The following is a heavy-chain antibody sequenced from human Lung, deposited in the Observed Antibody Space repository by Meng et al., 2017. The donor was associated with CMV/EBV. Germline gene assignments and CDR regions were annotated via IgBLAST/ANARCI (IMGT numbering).Heavy chain of an antibody. Sequence: GGSLRLSCAASGFTFSSYGMHWVRQAPGKGLEWVAFIRYGGSNKNYADSVKGRFTISRDNSKNTLYLQMNSLRSEDTAVYYCAKGAQQLIFDYWGQGTLVTVSS. CDR1: GFTFSSYG. CDR2: IRYGGSNK. CDR3: AKGAQQLIFDY. J-gene: IGHJ4*02. V-gene: IGHV3-30*02. D-gene: IGHD6-13*01.